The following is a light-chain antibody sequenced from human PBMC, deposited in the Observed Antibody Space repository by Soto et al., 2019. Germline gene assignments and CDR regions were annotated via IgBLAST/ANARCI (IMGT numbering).Light chain of an antibody. Sequence: DIQMTQSPSSLSASVGDRVTITCRASQSISSYLNWYQQKPAKAPKLLIYAASSLQSGVPSRFSGSGSGTDFPLTISSLQHEDFANYYCQQSYSTPPTFGGGTKVEIK. J-gene: IGKJ4*01. V-gene: IGKV1-39*01. CDR1: QSISSY. CDR2: AAS. CDR3: QQSYSTPPT.